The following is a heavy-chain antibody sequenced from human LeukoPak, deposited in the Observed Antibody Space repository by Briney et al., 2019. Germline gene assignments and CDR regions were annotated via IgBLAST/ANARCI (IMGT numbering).Heavy chain of an antibody. Sequence: SVKVSCKASGGTFSSYAISWVRQAPEQGLEWMGGIIPIFGTANYAQKFQGRVTITADESTSTAYMELSSLRSEDTAVYYCARAEGGPGFFDYWGQGTLVTVSS. CDR3: ARAEGGPGFFDY. D-gene: IGHD2-15*01. V-gene: IGHV1-69*01. J-gene: IGHJ4*02. CDR2: IIPIFGTA. CDR1: GGTFSSYA.